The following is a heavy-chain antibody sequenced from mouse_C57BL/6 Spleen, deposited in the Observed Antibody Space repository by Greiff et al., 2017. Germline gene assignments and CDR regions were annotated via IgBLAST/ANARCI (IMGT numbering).Heavy chain of an antibody. J-gene: IGHJ1*03. D-gene: IGHD2-5*01. CDR2: ISYSGST. V-gene: IGHV3-8*01. Sequence: DVKLQESGPGLAKPSQTLSLTCSVTGYSITSDYWNWIRKFPGNKLEYMGYISYSGSTYYNPSLKRRISITRDTSKNQYYLQLKSVTTEDTATYYCARYSNYRYIDVWGTGTTVTVSS. CDR1: GYSITSDY. CDR3: ARYSNYRYIDV.